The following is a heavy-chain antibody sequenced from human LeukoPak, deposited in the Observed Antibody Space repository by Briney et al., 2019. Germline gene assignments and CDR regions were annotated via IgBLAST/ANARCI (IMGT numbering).Heavy chain of an antibody. Sequence: GGSLRLSCAASGFTFSSYGMHWVRQAPGKGLEWVAVIWYDGSNKYYADSVKGRFTISRDNSKNTLYLQMNSLRAEDTAVYYCAKLGGPAHLDAFDIWGQGTMVTVSS. CDR2: IWYDGSNK. V-gene: IGHV3-33*06. D-gene: IGHD4-23*01. J-gene: IGHJ3*02. CDR3: AKLGGPAHLDAFDI. CDR1: GFTFSSYG.